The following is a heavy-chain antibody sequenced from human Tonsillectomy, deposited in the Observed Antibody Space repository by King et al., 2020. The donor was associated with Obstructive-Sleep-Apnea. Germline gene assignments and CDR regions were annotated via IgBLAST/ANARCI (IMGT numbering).Heavy chain of an antibody. CDR1: GFSVRSNGYS. J-gene: IGHJ4*02. CDR3: ARDPGHYCDT. D-gene: IGHD3-10*01. V-gene: IGHV4-30-4*07. CDR2: IHSSWYT. Sequence: VQLQESGPGLVRTSQTLSLTCVVSGFSVRSNGYSWSWVRQPPGKGLEWVGNIHSSWYTSYHTSLKSRATISMHTSANQLSLTLRSVTAADTAIYYCARDPGHYCDTWGQGTLVTVSS.